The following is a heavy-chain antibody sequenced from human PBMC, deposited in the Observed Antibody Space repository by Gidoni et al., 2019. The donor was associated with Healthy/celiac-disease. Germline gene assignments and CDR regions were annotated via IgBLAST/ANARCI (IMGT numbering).Heavy chain of an antibody. CDR2: IGGAGDKT. J-gene: IGHJ4*02. V-gene: IGHV3-23*01. Sequence: EVQLLESGGGLVRPGGSLRLYCAASGFAFSSDAMTWVRQAPGKGLECVSAIGGAGDKTYYADSVKGRFTISRDNSKNTLYLQMNSLRAEDTAVYYCATDRLNGYFDYWGQGTLVTVSS. D-gene: IGHD2-8*01. CDR1: GFAFSSDA. CDR3: ATDRLNGYFDY.